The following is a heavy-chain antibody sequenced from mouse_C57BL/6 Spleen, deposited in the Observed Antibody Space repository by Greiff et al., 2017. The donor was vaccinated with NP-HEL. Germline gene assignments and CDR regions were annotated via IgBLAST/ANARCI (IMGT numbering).Heavy chain of an antibody. V-gene: IGHV1-15*01. J-gene: IGHJ3*01. CDR3: TGDDGYYSFAY. D-gene: IGHD2-3*01. CDR1: GYTFTDYE. Sequence: QVQLQQSGAELVRPGASVTLSCKASGYTFTDYEMHWVKQTPVHGLEWIGAIDPETGGTAYNQKFKGKAILTADKSSSTAYMELRSLTSEDSAVYYCTGDDGYYSFAYWGQGTLVTVSA. CDR2: IDPETGGT.